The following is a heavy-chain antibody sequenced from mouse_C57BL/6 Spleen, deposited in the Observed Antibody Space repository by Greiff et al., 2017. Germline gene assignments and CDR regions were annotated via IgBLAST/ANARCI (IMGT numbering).Heavy chain of an antibody. CDR1: GYTFTSYW. D-gene: IGHD3-2*02. CDR2: IYPGSGST. Sequence: QVQLQQPGAELVKPGASVKMSCKASGYTFTSYWITWVKQRPGQGLEWIGDIYPGSGSTNYNEKFKSKATLTVDTSSSTAYMQLSSLTSEDSAVXDCERSREAAQATGAMDYWGQGTSVTVSS. V-gene: IGHV1-55*01. J-gene: IGHJ4*01. CDR3: ERSREAAQATGAMDY.